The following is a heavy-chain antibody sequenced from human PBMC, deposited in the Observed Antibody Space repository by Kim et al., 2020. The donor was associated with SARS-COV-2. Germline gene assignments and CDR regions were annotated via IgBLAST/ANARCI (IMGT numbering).Heavy chain of an antibody. J-gene: IGHJ4*02. Sequence: GGSLRLSCAASGFTFSSYAMSWVRQAPGKGLEWVSAISGSGGSTYYADSVKGRFTISRDNSKNTLYLQMNSLRAEDTAVYYCASLLSYDFWSGYPPWGQGTLVTVSS. V-gene: IGHV3-23*01. CDR1: GFTFSSYA. CDR3: ASLLSYDFWSGYPP. CDR2: ISGSGGST. D-gene: IGHD3-3*01.